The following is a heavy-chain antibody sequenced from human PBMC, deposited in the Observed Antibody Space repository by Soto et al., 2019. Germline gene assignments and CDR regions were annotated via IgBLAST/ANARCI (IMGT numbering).Heavy chain of an antibody. D-gene: IGHD3-9*01. CDR3: ARDILTGYYSPPQDY. J-gene: IGHJ4*02. CDR1: GFSFGDYV. V-gene: IGHV3-49*04. Sequence: GGSLRLSCAASGFSFGDYVLSWVRQAPGRGLEWVGYIRSKAYGGTAEYAASVTGRFTIPRDDSKSIAYLQMNSLKTEDTAVYYCARDILTGYYSPPQDYWGQGTLVTVSS. CDR2: IRSKAYGGTA.